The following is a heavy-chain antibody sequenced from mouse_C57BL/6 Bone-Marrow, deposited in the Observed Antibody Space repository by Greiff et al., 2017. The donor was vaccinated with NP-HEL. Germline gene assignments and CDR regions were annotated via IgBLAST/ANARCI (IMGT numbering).Heavy chain of an antibody. V-gene: IGHV14-3*01. D-gene: IGHD1-1*01. CDR3: ARRYYGPHYFDY. J-gene: IGHJ2*01. CDR1: GFNIKNTY. CDR2: IDPANGNT. Sequence: VQLKEPVAELVRPGASVKLSCTASGFNIKNTYMHWVKQRPEQGLEWIGRIDPANGNTKYAPKFQGKATITADTSSNTAYLQLSSLTSEDTAIYYCARRYYGPHYFDYWGQGTTLTVSS.